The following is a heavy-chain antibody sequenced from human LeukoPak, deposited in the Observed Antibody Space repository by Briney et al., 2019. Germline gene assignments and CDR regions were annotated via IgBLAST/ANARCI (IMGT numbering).Heavy chain of an antibody. CDR2: IYSGDNT. Sequence: GGSLRLSCASSGFTVTSNYMSWVREAPGTGLEWVSVIYSGDNTYYADSVKGRFTISRDNSKNTLDLQMRSLRAEDTAVYYCARGYSSSWYGGADNYFDYWGQGTLVTVSS. J-gene: IGHJ4*02. D-gene: IGHD6-13*01. CDR1: GFTVTSNY. V-gene: IGHV3-66*01. CDR3: ARGYSSSWYGGADNYFDY.